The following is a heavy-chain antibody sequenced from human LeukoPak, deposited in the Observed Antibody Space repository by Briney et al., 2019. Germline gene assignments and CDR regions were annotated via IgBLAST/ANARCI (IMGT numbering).Heavy chain of an antibody. D-gene: IGHD5-18*01. CDR3: ARGDSYGNYNWFDP. CDR1: GGSIINSGYY. V-gene: IGHV4-39*07. CDR2: VYYSGNT. Sequence: SETLSLTCTVSGGSIINSGYYWGWIRQPPGKGLEWIGSVYYSGNTYYNPSLKSRVTISVDTSKNQFSLKLSSVTAADTAVYYCARGDSYGNYNWFDPWGQGTLVTVSS. J-gene: IGHJ5*02.